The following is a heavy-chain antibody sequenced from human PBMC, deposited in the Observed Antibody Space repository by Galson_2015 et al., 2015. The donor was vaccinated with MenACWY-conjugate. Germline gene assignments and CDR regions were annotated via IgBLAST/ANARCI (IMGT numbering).Heavy chain of an antibody. D-gene: IGHD7-27*01. V-gene: IGHV3-23*01. CDR3: AKDLSSGARGINDY. CDR1: GFTFSSYA. J-gene: IGHJ4*02. Sequence: SLRLSCAASGFTFSSYAMSWVRQAPGTGLEWVSAISGSGGSTYYADSVKGRFTISRDNSKNTLYLQMNSLRAEDTAVYYCAKDLSSGARGINDYWGQGTLVTVSS. CDR2: ISGSGGST.